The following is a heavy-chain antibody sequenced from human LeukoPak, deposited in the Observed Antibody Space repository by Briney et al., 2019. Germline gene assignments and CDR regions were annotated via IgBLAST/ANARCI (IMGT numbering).Heavy chain of an antibody. D-gene: IGHD5-18*01. Sequence: GGSLRLSCAASGFSFSSYWMNWVRQAPGKGLEWVANINQDGSEKYYVDSVKGRFTISRDNDKNSLYLQMNSLRAEDTAVYYCASGGYSFFYWGQGTLVTVSS. J-gene: IGHJ4*02. CDR2: INQDGSEK. CDR1: GFSFSSYW. V-gene: IGHV3-7*03. CDR3: ASGGYSFFY.